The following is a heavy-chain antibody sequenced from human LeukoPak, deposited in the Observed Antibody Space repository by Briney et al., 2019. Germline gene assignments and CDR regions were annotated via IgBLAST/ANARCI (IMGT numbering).Heavy chain of an antibody. V-gene: IGHV4-59*01. CDR3: ARSPSTVHYYYYGMDV. CDR2: IYYTGST. J-gene: IGHJ6*02. CDR1: GGSISSYY. Sequence: PSETLSLTCTVSGGSISSYYGSGIRQPPGKGREGIGYIYYTGSTNYHPSLKSRVTISVDPSKNQFPMKLSSVTAADTAVYYCARSPSTVHYYYYGMDVWGQGTTVTVSS. D-gene: IGHD4-11*01.